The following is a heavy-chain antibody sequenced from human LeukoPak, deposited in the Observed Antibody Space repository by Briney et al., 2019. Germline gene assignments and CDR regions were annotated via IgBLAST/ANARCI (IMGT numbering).Heavy chain of an antibody. D-gene: IGHD4-17*01. Sequence: PGGSLRLSCAASGFTFSSYAMHWVRQAPGKGLEWVAVISYDGSNKYYADSVKGRFTISRDNSKNTLYLQLNSLRAEDTAVYYCAKGGDYEIYYYYYYMDVWGKGTTVTVSS. V-gene: IGHV3-30*04. CDR1: GFTFSSYA. J-gene: IGHJ6*03. CDR2: ISYDGSNK. CDR3: AKGGDYEIYYYYYYMDV.